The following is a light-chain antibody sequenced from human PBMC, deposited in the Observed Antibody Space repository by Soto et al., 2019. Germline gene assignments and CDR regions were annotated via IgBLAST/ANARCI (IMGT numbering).Light chain of an antibody. CDR2: AAS. J-gene: IGKJ2*01. CDR3: QQSFTTPYT. Sequence: DIQMTQSPSSLSASVGDRVTITCRASQTIYNYLNWYQQKPGKAPKVLIYAASSLQSGVPSRFSGRRSGTDFTLTISRLQPEDFATYYCQQSFTTPYTFGQGTRLDI. CDR1: QTIYNY. V-gene: IGKV1-39*01.